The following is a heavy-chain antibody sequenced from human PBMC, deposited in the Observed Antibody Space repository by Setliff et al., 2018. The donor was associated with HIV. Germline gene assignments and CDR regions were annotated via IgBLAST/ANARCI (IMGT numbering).Heavy chain of an antibody. CDR1: GYTFTNYA. Sequence: ASVKVSCKASGYTFTNYAIHWVRQAPGQRLEWMGWINAGNDDTKYSQKFQGRVTITTDTSASTAYMELNSLSSEDTAVYYCARHQAPYYGSSGYNPNWYFDLWGRGTLVTVSS. V-gene: IGHV1-3*01. D-gene: IGHD3-22*01. J-gene: IGHJ2*01. CDR2: INAGNDDT. CDR3: ARHQAPYYGSSGYNPNWYFDL.